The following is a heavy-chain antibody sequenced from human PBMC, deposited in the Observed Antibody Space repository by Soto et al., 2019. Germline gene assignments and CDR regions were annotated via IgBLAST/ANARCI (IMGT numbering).Heavy chain of an antibody. J-gene: IGHJ4*02. Sequence: GGSLRLSCAASGFTFSIYAMHWVRHAPGKGLEWVAVISYDGSNKYYADSVKGRFTISRDNSKNTLYLQMNSLRAEDTAVYYCARAGITGTTCLFLCYFDYWGQGTLVTVSS. V-gene: IGHV3-30-3*01. CDR3: ARAGITGTTCLFLCYFDY. CDR1: GFTFSIYA. CDR2: ISYDGSNK. D-gene: IGHD1-7*01.